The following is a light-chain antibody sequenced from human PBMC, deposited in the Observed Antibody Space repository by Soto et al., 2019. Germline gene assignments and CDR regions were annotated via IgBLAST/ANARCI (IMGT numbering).Light chain of an antibody. J-gene: IGLJ1*01. CDR2: EVT. CDR3: SSCTSSNTLLYV. V-gene: IGLV2-14*01. Sequence: QSALTQPASVSGSPGQSITISCTGTSSDVGGYNYVSWYQQYPGKAPKVMIYEVTNRPSGVSNRFSGSKSGNTASLTISGLQAEDEADYYCSSCTSSNTLLYVFGTGTKVTVL. CDR1: SSDVGGYNY.